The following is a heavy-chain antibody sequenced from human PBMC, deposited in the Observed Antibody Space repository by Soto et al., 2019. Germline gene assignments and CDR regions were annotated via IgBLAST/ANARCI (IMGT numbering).Heavy chain of an antibody. D-gene: IGHD4-17*01. Sequence: ASVKVSCKASGGSFSIYTIFWVRQAPGQGLEWMGRVSPDHDIAGYAQQFEGRVTMTSDNSISTTYMELTNLRSEDTAVYYCAVTTGYWGQGTKVTVSS. J-gene: IGHJ4*02. CDR2: VSPDHDIA. CDR1: GGSFSIYT. V-gene: IGHV1-8*02. CDR3: AVTTGY.